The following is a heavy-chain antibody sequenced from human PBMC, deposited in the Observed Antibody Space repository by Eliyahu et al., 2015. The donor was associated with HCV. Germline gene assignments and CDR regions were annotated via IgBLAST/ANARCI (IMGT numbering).Heavy chain of an antibody. Sequence: EVHLVESGGALVQPGGSLRLSCEASGFIFSDHWMHWVRQTPGKAPGWVSRINTDGTIITYADSVKGRFTISRDNVKNTLFLEMNSLRVDDTAVYYCARPYYDFWSGPDCWGQGTLVTVSS. D-gene: IGHD3-3*01. V-gene: IGHV3-74*01. J-gene: IGHJ4*02. CDR2: INTDGTII. CDR1: GFIFSDHW. CDR3: ARPYYDFWSGPDC.